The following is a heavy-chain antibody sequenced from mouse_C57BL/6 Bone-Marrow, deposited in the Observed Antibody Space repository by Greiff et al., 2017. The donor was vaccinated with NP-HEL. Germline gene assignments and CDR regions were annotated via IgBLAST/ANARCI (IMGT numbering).Heavy chain of an antibody. CDR3: AREEEYYYGSSYWYFDV. Sequence: DVQLQESGAELVRPGASVKLSCTASGFNIKDDYMHWVKQRPEQGLEWIGWIDPENGDTEYASKFQGKATITADTSSNTAYLQLSSLTSEDSAVYYCAREEEYYYGSSYWYFDVWGTGTTVTVSS. J-gene: IGHJ1*03. D-gene: IGHD1-1*01. V-gene: IGHV14-4*01. CDR2: IDPENGDT. CDR1: GFNIKDDY.